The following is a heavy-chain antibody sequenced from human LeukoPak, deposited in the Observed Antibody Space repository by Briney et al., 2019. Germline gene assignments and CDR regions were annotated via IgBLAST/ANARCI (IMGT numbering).Heavy chain of an antibody. D-gene: IGHD6-6*01. CDR3: ARGLRYSSSFTSYDY. V-gene: IGHV3-64*01. CDR1: GFTFSSYA. J-gene: IGHJ4*02. Sequence: QAGGPLRLSCADSGFTFSSYAMHWVRQAPGKGLEDVSAFSSNGGSTYYANSVKGRFTISRDNSKNTLYLQMGSLRAEDMAVYYCARGLRYSSSFTSYDYWGQGTLVIVSA. CDR2: FSSNGGST.